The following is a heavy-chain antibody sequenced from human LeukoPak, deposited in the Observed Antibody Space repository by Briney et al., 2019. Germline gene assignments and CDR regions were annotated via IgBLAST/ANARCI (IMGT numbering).Heavy chain of an antibody. V-gene: IGHV3-23*01. D-gene: IGHD3-10*01. J-gene: IGHJ4*02. CDR2: FSGSGGST. Sequence: TGGSLRLSCAASGFTFSSYAMSWARKAPGKGRDGASAFSGSGGSTYYADSVKGRFTISRDNSKNTLYLQMNSLRAEDTAVYYCAKGTGYYGSGSVLDYWGQGTLVTVSS. CDR1: GFTFSSYA. CDR3: AKGTGYYGSGSVLDY.